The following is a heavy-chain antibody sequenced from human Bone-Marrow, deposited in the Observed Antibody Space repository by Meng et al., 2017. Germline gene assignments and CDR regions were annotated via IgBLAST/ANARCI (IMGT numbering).Heavy chain of an antibody. CDR2: SRNKADRYTT. D-gene: IGHD1-14*01. CDR1: GFTFSDHC. J-gene: IGHJ4*02. V-gene: IGHV3-72*01. Sequence: GESLKISCEGSGFTFSDHCMGWVRQAPGKGFEWVGRSRNKADRYTTEYAASVKGRFTISREESKNLLYLQMSSLKTEDTAVYYCARVGTSGNHPSDYWGQGTLVTVSS. CDR3: ARVGTSGNHPSDY.